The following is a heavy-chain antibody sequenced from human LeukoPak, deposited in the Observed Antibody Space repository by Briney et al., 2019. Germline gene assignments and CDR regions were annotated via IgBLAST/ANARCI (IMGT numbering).Heavy chain of an antibody. CDR3: AEDPSPYYGHYYFDY. Sequence: GGSLRLSCATTGFTFSNYALSWVRQAPGKGLEWVSALSGSGSSTYYADSVKGRFTISRDNSKNTLYLQMNSLRAEDTGVYYCAEDPSPYYGHYYFDYWGQGTLVTVSS. V-gene: IGHV3-23*01. CDR2: LSGSGSST. J-gene: IGHJ4*02. D-gene: IGHD4-17*01. CDR1: GFTFSNYA.